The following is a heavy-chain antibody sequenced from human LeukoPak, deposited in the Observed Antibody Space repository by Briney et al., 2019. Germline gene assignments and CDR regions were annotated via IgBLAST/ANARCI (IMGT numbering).Heavy chain of an antibody. V-gene: IGHV5-51*01. J-gene: IGHJ4*02. CDR3: ARRYGSGSYYNGLDY. CDR1: GYSFTSYW. D-gene: IGHD3-10*01. Sequence: GESLKISCQGSGYSFTSYWIGWVRPLPGKGLEWMGIIYPGDSDTRYSPSFQGQVTISADKSISTAYLQWSSLKASDTAMYYCARRYGSGSYYNGLDYWGQGTLVTVSS. CDR2: IYPGDSDT.